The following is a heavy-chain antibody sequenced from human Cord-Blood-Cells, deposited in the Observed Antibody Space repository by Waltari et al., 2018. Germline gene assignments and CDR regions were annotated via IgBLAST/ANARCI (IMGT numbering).Heavy chain of an antibody. CDR3: ARPAYSSSWYFDY. V-gene: IGHV4-39*01. CDR1: GGSISSSSYY. D-gene: IGHD6-13*01. CDR2: IYYSGST. Sequence: QLQLQESGPGLGKPSETLSLTCTVSGGSISSSSYYWGWIRQPPGKGLEWIGSIYYSGSTYYNPSLKSRVTISVDTSKNQFSLKLSSVTAADTAVYYCARPAYSSSWYFDYWGQGTLVTVSS. J-gene: IGHJ4*02.